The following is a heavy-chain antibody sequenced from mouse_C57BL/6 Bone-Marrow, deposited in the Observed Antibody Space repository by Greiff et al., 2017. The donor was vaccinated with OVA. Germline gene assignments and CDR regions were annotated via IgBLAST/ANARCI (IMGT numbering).Heavy chain of an antibody. V-gene: IGHV1-52*01. CDR1: GYTFTSYW. J-gene: IGHJ2*01. D-gene: IGHD2-3*01. CDR2: IDPSDSET. Sequence: VQLQQPGAELVRPGSSVKLSCKASGYTFTSYWMHWVKQRPIQGLEWIGNIDPSDSETHYNQKFKDKATLTVDKSSSTAYMQLSSLTSEDSAVYYCARLAYDGYPLGYWGQGTTLTVSS. CDR3: ARLAYDGYPLGY.